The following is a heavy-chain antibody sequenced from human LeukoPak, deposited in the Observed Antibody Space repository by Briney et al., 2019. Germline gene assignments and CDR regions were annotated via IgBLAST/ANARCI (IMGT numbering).Heavy chain of an antibody. CDR2: IDPGGDST. J-gene: IGHJ4*02. CDR3: AKDNKGLAVADHFDY. V-gene: IGHV3-23*01. D-gene: IGHD6-19*01. Sequence: PGGSLRLSCAASGFTFNNYGMSWVRQAPGKGLEWVSGIDPGGDSTYYADSVKGRFTISRDNSKNTLYVQMNSLRAADTAVYYCAKDNKGLAVADHFDYWGQGTLVTVSS. CDR1: GFTFNNYG.